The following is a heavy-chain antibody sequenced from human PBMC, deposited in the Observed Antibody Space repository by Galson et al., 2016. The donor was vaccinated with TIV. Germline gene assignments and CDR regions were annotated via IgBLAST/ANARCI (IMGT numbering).Heavy chain of an antibody. CDR1: GFLFSNHW. CDR2: LDKNGNRG. V-gene: IGHV3-74*01. Sequence: SLRLSCAASGFLFSNHWMHWVRQAPGKGLVWLSRLDKNGNRGAYADSVKGRFTISRDNTNNMVYLELNSLRVEDTAVYHCVKDGGLKDFHDWLFDLWGRGTLVTVSS. CDR3: VKDGGLKDFHDWLFDL. J-gene: IGHJ2*01. D-gene: IGHD3-16*01.